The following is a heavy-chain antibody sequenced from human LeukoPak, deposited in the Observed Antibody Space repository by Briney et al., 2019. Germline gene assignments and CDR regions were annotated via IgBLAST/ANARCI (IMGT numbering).Heavy chain of an antibody. CDR3: AKDLMDWLPHYFDY. J-gene: IGHJ4*02. V-gene: IGHV3-23*01. CDR2: ISGSGGST. D-gene: IGHD3-3*01. CDR1: GFTFSNYA. Sequence: GGSLRLSCAASGFTFSNYAMSWVRQAPGKGLEWVSAISGSGGSTYYADSVKGRFTISRDSCKNTLYLQMNSLRVEDTAVYYCAKDLMDWLPHYFDYRGQGTLVTVSS.